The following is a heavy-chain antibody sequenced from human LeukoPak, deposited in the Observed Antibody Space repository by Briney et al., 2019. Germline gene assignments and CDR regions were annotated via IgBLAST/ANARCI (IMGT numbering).Heavy chain of an antibody. V-gene: IGHV3-23*01. CDR3: AKTRPLDSSSWSHGDY. Sequence: PGGSLRLSCAASGFTFSSYWMSWVRKAPGKGLEWVSAISGSGDSTYYGDSVKGRFTISRDNSKNTLYLQMNSLRAEDTAVYYCAKTRPLDSSSWSHGDYWGQGTLVTVSS. CDR1: GFTFSSYW. D-gene: IGHD6-13*01. CDR2: ISGSGDST. J-gene: IGHJ4*02.